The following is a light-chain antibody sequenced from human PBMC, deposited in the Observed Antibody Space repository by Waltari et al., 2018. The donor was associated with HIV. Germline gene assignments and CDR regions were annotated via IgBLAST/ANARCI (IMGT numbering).Light chain of an antibody. V-gene: IGLV1-47*01. CDR1: NSNVGKNY. CDR3: ASWDDALSSWL. CDR2: RND. Sequence: QSGLRQPPSTSRPPGQRVVISCSGSNSNVGKNYVSWFQQLPVAAPRLLIYRNDPRPSGVPARFTAAKSGSSASLVISGLRSDDEAEYFCASWDDALSSWLFGGGTKLTVL. J-gene: IGLJ6*01.